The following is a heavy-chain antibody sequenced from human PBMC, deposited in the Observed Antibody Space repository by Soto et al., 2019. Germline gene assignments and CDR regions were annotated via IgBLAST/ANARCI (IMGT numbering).Heavy chain of an antibody. CDR3: ARDPRSITGTTSSEDFQH. J-gene: IGHJ1*01. CDR1: GGTLRGYA. D-gene: IGHD1-20*01. V-gene: IGHV1-69*01. CDR2: IIPILGIT. Sequence: QAQLMQSGAEVKKPGSSEKVSCKASGGTLRGYAISWVRQAPGQGLEWMGGIIPILGITNYAQKFQGRITIAADESTGTVYMDLRSLRSEDTAVYYSARDPRSITGTTSSEDFQHWGQGTLVSVS.